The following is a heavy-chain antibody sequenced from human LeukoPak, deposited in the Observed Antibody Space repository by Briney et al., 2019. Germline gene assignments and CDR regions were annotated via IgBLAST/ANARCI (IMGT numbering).Heavy chain of an antibody. V-gene: IGHV4-38-2*01. CDR1: GYSISSGYY. D-gene: IGHD4-11*01. Sequence: PSETLSLTCAVSGYSISSGYYWGWIRQPPGKGLEWIGSIYHSGSTYYNPSLKSRVTISVDTSKNQFSLKPSSVTAADTAVYYCARHAYSNYLLDYWGQGTLVTVSS. CDR3: ARHAYSNYLLDY. CDR2: IYHSGST. J-gene: IGHJ4*02.